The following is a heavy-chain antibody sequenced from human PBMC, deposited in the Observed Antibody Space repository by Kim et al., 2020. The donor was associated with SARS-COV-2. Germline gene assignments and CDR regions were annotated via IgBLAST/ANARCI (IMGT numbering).Heavy chain of an antibody. D-gene: IGHD6-13*01. J-gene: IGHJ4*02. CDR3: ARDYLAAAGPFEY. Sequence: YEVSVKSRITINPDTSKNQFSLQLNSVTPEDTAVYYCARDYLAAAGPFEYWGQGALVTLSS. V-gene: IGHV6-1*01.